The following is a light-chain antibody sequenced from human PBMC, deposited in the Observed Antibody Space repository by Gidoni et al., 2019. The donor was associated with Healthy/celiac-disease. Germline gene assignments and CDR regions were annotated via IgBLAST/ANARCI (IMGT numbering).Light chain of an antibody. V-gene: IGKV1-33*01. J-gene: IGKJ5*01. CDR2: DAS. Sequence: DIQMTQSPSSLSASVGDRVNITCQASQDISNYLNWYQQKPGKAPKLLIYDASNLETGVPSRFSGSGSGTDFTFTISSLQPEDIATYYCQQYDNLPLTFXQXTRLEIK. CDR3: QQYDNLPLT. CDR1: QDISNY.